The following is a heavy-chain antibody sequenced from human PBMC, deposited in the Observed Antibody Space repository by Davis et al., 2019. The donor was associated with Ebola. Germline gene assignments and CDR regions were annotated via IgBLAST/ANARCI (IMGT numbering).Heavy chain of an antibody. CDR3: ARSHSDWLLPFDY. CDR1: GGSISSYH. D-gene: IGHD3-9*01. V-gene: IGHV4-59*01. CDR2: FYYTGST. J-gene: IGHJ4*02. Sequence: SETLSLTCTVSGGSISSYHWTWIRQPPGKGLEWIGYFYYTGSTNYNPSLKSRVTMSVDTSKNHFSLRLSSVTAADTAVYYCARSHSDWLLPFDYWGQGTLATVSS.